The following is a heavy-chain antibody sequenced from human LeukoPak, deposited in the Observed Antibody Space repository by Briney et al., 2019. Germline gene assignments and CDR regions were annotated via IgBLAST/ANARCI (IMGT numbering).Heavy chain of an antibody. CDR2: LSAAAGGT. D-gene: IGHD6-19*01. CDR1: GFTFSRYP. CDR3: AKTSSSGWYAFDS. Sequence: PGGSLRLSCAASGFTFSRYPMSWVRQAPGKGLEWVSTLSAAAGGTYYADSVRGRFTISRDDSKNTLYLQMFSLRAEDTALYYCAKTSSSGWYAFDSWGQGTLVTVSS. V-gene: IGHV3-23*01. J-gene: IGHJ4*02.